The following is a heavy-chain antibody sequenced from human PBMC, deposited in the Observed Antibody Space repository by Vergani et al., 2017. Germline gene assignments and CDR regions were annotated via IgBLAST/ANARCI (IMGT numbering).Heavy chain of an antibody. CDR1: GYTVTSDG. CDR3: ARGRKESCSSTSCYDVDY. Sequence: QVQLVQSGAEVKKPGASVKVSCKAAGYTVTSDGISWVRQAPGQGLEWMGWMNPNSGNTGYAQKFQGRVTMTRNTSISTAYMELSSLRSEDTAVYYCARGRKESCSSTSCYDVDYWGQGTLVTVSS. J-gene: IGHJ4*02. V-gene: IGHV1-8*02. CDR2: MNPNSGNT. D-gene: IGHD2-2*01.